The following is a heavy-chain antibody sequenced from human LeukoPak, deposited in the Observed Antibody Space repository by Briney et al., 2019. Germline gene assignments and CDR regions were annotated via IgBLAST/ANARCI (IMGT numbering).Heavy chain of an antibody. CDR3: AKVRDTRDWYKDAFDV. J-gene: IGHJ3*01. CDR2: INHSGST. CDR1: GGSFSGYY. Sequence: SETLSLACAVYGGSFSGYYWSWIRQPPGKGLEWIGEINHSGSTNYNPSLKSRVTISVDTSKNQFSLKLSSVTAADTAVYYCAKVRDTRDWYKDAFDVWGQGTRVTVSS. V-gene: IGHV4-34*01. D-gene: IGHD6-19*01.